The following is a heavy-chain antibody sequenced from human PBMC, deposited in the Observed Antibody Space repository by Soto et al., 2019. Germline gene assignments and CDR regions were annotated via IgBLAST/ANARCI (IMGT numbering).Heavy chain of an antibody. J-gene: IGHJ4*02. V-gene: IGHV3-74*01. CDR2: INSDGSST. CDR1: GFTFSSYW. D-gene: IGHD5-18*01. Sequence: EVQLVESGGGLVQPGGSLRLSCAASGFTFSSYWMHWVRQAPGKGLVWVSRINSDGSSTSYADSVKGRFTISRDNAKNTLYQQMNSLGAEDTAVYYCARGTHSYGASLYWGQGTLVTVSS. CDR3: ARGTHSYGASLY.